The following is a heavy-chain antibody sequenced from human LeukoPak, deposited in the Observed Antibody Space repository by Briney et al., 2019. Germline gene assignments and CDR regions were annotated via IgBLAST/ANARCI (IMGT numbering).Heavy chain of an antibody. CDR3: ARGGGSRSPIDY. Sequence: SDTLSLTHTVSGGSLSSYLCIWMRQPAGKGLEWIGRIYTSGSTNYNPSLKSRVTMSVDTSKKQFSLKLSSVTAADTGVYYCARGGGSRSPIDYWGQGTLVTVSS. CDR2: IYTSGST. V-gene: IGHV4-4*07. D-gene: IGHD2-15*01. J-gene: IGHJ4*02. CDR1: GGSLSSYL.